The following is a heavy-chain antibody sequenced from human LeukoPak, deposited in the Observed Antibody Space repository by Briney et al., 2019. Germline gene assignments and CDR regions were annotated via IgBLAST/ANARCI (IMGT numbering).Heavy chain of an antibody. CDR2: IIPIFGTA. Sequence: ASVKVSCKASGGTFSSYAISWVRQAPGQGLEWMGGIIPIFGTANYAQKFQGRVTITADKSTSTAYMELNSLRSEDTAVYYCARVGSGSYYFDYWGQGTLVTVSS. J-gene: IGHJ4*02. CDR1: GGTFSSYA. CDR3: ARVGSGSYYFDY. V-gene: IGHV1-69*06. D-gene: IGHD3-10*01.